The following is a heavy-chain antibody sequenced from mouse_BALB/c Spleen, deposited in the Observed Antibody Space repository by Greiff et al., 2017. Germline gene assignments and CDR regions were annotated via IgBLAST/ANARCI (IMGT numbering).Heavy chain of an antibody. Sequence: EVQLQESGPSLVKPSQTLSLTCSVTGDSITSGYWNWIRKFPGNKLEYMGYISYSGSTYYNPSLKSRISITRDTSKNQYYLQLNSVTTEDTATYYCARYDYYGSRGWYFDVWGAGTTVTVSS. CDR3: ARYDYYGSRGWYFDV. V-gene: IGHV3-8*02. CDR2: ISYSGST. CDR1: GDSITSGY. J-gene: IGHJ1*01. D-gene: IGHD1-1*01.